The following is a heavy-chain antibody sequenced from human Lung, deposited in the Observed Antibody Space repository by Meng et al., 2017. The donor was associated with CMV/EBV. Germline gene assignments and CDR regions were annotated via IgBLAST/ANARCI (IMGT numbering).Heavy chain of an antibody. CDR3: ARAPGVRGYMDV. CDR2: IYYSGST. CDR1: GGSISSYY. J-gene: IGHJ6*02. V-gene: IGHV4-59*01. Sequence: SXTXSLXCTVSGGSISSYYWSWIRQPPGKGLEWIGYIYYSGSTNYNPSLKSRVTISVDTSKNQFSLKLSSVTAADTAVYYCARAPGVRGYMDVWGQGTTVTVSS. D-gene: IGHD3-10*01.